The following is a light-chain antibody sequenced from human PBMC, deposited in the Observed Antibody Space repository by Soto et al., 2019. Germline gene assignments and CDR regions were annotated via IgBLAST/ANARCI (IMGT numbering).Light chain of an antibody. J-gene: IGKJ1*01. CDR3: QHYNSYSRT. CDR1: QSIDSW. CDR2: KAS. Sequence: DIQMTQSPSTLSASIGDRVTITCRASQSIDSWLAWYQQKPGKAPKLLIYKASSLQTGVPSRFSGSESGTEFALTISSLQPDDFATYYYQHYNSYSRTFGQGTKVEVK. V-gene: IGKV1-5*03.